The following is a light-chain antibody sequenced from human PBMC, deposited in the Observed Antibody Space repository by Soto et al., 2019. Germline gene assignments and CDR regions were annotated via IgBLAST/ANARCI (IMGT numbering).Light chain of an antibody. CDR2: KAS. J-gene: IGKJ1*01. CDR3: QQYSGIWT. CDR1: QSIDSW. V-gene: IGKV1-5*03. Sequence: DIQMTQSPSTLSASVGDRVIITCRASQSIDSWLAWYQQKPGKRPRLLIYKASSLESGVPSRFSGSGSGTEFTLTSSSLQPDDFATYYCQQYSGIWTFGQGTKVEIK.